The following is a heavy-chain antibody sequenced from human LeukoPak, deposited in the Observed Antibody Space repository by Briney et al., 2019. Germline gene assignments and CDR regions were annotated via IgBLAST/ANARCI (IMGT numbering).Heavy chain of an antibody. CDR2: IYHSGST. CDR1: GYSISSGYY. V-gene: IGHV4-38-2*02. D-gene: IGHD6-13*01. CDR3: GRVSSSSWSSTYYYYFYMDV. J-gene: IGHJ6*03. Sequence: SETLSLTCTVSGYSISSGYYWGWFGHPPGKGLEWIGRIYHSGSTYYNPSLKSRVTISVDTSKNHFSLELSSVTAADTAVYARGRVSSSSWSSTYYYYFYMDVWGKGTTVTVSS.